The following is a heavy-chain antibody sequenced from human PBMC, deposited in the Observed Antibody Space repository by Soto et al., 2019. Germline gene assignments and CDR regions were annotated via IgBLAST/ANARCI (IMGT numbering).Heavy chain of an antibody. V-gene: IGHV4-34*01. CDR1: GGSFSEYY. CDR2: INHSGST. CDR3: ARAGDGENDAFDI. J-gene: IGHJ3*02. D-gene: IGHD3-10*01. Sequence: PSETLSLTCAVYGGSFSEYYWSWIRQPPGKGLEWIGEINHSGSTNYNPSLKSRVTISVDTSKNQFSLKLSSVTAADTAVYYCARAGDGENDAFDIWGQGTMLTVSS.